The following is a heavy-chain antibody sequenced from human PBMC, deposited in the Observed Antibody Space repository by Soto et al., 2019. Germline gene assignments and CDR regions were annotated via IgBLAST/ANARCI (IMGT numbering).Heavy chain of an antibody. CDR2: ISSLSTNT. Sequence: GGFLRLSCVASGFTFSSYSMNWVRQAPGKGLEWVSSISSLSTNTYYADSVKGRFTISRDNSKNTPYLQMNSLRAEDTAVYYCARDPQFDWSMGGAYYFDYWGQGTLVTVSS. V-gene: IGHV3-21*01. CDR3: ARDPQFDWSMGGAYYFDY. D-gene: IGHD3-9*01. CDR1: GFTFSSYS. J-gene: IGHJ4*02.